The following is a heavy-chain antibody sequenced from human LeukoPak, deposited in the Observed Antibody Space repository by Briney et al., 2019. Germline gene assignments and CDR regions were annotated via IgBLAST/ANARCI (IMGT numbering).Heavy chain of an antibody. CDR3: ATLDFAGWGRH. V-gene: IGHV1-24*01. Sequence: EASVKVSCKVSGYTLTELSMHWVRQAPGKGLEWMGGFDPEDGETIYAQRFQGRVTMTEDTSTDTAYMELSSLRSEDTAVYYCATLDFAGWGRHWGQGTLVTVSS. CDR2: FDPEDGET. D-gene: IGHD3-16*01. J-gene: IGHJ4*02. CDR1: GYTLTELS.